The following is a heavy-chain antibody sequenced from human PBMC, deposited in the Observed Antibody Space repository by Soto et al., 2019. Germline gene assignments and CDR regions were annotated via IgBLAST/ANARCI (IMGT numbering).Heavy chain of an antibody. V-gene: IGHV3-23*03. Sequence: EVQLLESGGDLVQPGGSLRLSCAASGFSFRDYSMNWVRQAPGKGLEWVAFIDLGGTSPDYSESVKGRFTISKDKSMKTVYLQMNSLRVEDAALYYCTKDRVPDGIYSFDFWGQGALVTVSS. CDR1: GFSFRDYS. CDR2: IDLGGTSP. CDR3: TKDRVPDGIYSFDF. D-gene: IGHD2-21*01. J-gene: IGHJ4*02.